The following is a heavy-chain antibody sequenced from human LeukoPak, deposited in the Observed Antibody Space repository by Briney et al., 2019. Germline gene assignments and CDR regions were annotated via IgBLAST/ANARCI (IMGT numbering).Heavy chain of an antibody. D-gene: IGHD2-15*01. CDR3: AREDIVVVVAATRGHWFDP. J-gene: IGHJ5*02. Sequence: GSSVKVSCKASGGTFSSYTISWVRQAPGQGLEWMGRIIPILGIANYAQKFQGRVTITADKSTSTAYMELSSLRSEDTAVYYCAREDIVVVVAATRGHWFDPWGQGTLVTVSS. CDR2: IIPILGIA. V-gene: IGHV1-69*04. CDR1: GGTFSSYT.